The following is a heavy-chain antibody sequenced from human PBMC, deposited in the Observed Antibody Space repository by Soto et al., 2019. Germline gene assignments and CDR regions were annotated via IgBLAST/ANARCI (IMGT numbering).Heavy chain of an antibody. J-gene: IGHJ2*01. CDR3: ARETVVTAIRYFDL. V-gene: IGHV4-61*01. D-gene: IGHD2-21*02. Sequence: QVQLQESGPGLVKPSETLSLTCTVSGGSVSSGSYYWSWIRQPPGKGLEWIGYIYYSGSTNYNPSLKSRVTISVDTSKNQFSLKLSSVTAADTAVYCCARETVVTAIRYFDLWGRGTLVTVSS. CDR1: GGSVSSGSYY. CDR2: IYYSGST.